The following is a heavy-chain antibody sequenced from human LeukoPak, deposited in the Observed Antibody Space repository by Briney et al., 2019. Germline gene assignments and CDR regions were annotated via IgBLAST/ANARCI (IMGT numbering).Heavy chain of an antibody. D-gene: IGHD2-2*01. CDR3: ARDPPLPIVVVPAAHSDY. J-gene: IGHJ4*02. CDR1: GFTFSSYS. Sequence: GGSLRLSCAASGFTFSSYSMNWVRQAPGKGLEWVSSISSSSSYIYYADSVKGRFTISRDNAKNSLYLQMNSLRAEDTAVYYCARDPPLPIVVVPAAHSDYWGQGTLVTVSS. CDR2: ISSSSSYI. V-gene: IGHV3-21*01.